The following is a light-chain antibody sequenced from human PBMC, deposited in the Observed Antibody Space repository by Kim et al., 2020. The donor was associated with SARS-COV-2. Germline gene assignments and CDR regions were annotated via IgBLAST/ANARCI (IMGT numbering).Light chain of an antibody. J-gene: IGLJ2*01. Sequence: GQRLTISCSGSSTNIGSDYAYWYQQLPGTAPKVLIYRNNQRPSGVPDRFSGSKSDTSASLAISGLRSEDEGDYYCASWDDSLSGLVFGGGTQLTVL. CDR1: STNIGSDY. V-gene: IGLV1-47*01. CDR3: ASWDDSLSGLV. CDR2: RNN.